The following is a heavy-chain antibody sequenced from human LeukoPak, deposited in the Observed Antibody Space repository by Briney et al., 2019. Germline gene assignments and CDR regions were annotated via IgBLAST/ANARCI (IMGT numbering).Heavy chain of an antibody. J-gene: IGHJ4*02. Sequence: PGGSLRLSCAASGLTVSSNYMSWVRQAPGKGLEWVSVIYSGGSTYYADSVKGRFTISRDNSKNTLYLQMNSLRAGDTAVYYCATSGLSRFGFWGQGTLVTVSS. CDR2: IYSGGST. CDR3: ATSGLSRFGF. D-gene: IGHD2/OR15-2a*01. V-gene: IGHV3-53*01. CDR1: GLTVSSNY.